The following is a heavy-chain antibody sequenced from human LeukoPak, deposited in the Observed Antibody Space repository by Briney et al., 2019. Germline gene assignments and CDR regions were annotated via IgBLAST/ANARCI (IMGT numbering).Heavy chain of an antibody. CDR3: ARQSAAAGDFDY. J-gene: IGHJ4*02. V-gene: IGHV4-59*08. Sequence: SETLSLTCTVSGGCISSYYWSWIRQPPGKGLEWIGYIYYSGSTNYNPSLKSRVTISVDTSKNQFSLKLSSVTAADTAVYYCARQSAAAGDFDYWGQGTLVTVSS. D-gene: IGHD6-13*01. CDR2: IYYSGST. CDR1: GGCISSYY.